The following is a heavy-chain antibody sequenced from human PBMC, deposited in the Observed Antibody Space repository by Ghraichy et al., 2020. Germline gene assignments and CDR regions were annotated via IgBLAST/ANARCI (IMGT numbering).Heavy chain of an antibody. V-gene: IGHV4-31*03. CDR2: IYYSGST. CDR1: GGSISSGGYY. Sequence: LSLTCTVSGGSISSGGYYWSWIRQHPGKGLEWIGYIYYSGSTYYNPSLKSRVTISVDTSKNQFSLKLSSVTAADTAVYYCAREVRDLGYCSSTSCYTTKKYYYYGMDVWGQGTTVTVSS. D-gene: IGHD2-2*01. J-gene: IGHJ6*02. CDR3: AREVRDLGYCSSTSCYTTKKYYYYGMDV.